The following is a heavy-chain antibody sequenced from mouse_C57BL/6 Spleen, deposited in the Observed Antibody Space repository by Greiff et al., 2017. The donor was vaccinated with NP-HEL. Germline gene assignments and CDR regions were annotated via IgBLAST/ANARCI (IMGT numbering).Heavy chain of an antibody. J-gene: IGHJ2*01. CDR2: IYPGDGDT. D-gene: IGHD2-3*01. V-gene: IGHV1-82*01. CDR1: GYAFSSSW. Sequence: VQLQQSGPELVKPGASVKISCKASGYAFSSSWMNWVKQRPGKGLEWIGRIYPGDGDTNYNGKFKGKATLTADKSSSTAYMRLSSLTSEDSAVYFCARGDGYCDYWGQGTTLTVSS. CDR3: ARGDGYCDY.